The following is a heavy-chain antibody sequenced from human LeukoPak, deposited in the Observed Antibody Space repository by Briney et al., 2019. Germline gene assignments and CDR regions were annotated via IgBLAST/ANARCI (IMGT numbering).Heavy chain of an antibody. J-gene: IGHJ6*03. V-gene: IGHV3-7*01. CDR3: ARDGTIAARPGYYYYYMDV. D-gene: IGHD6-6*01. Sequence: GGSLRLSCAASGFTFSSYWMSWVRQAPGKGLEWVANIKQDGSEKYYVDSVKGRFTISRDNAKNSLYLQMNSLRAEDTAVYYCARDGTIAARPGYYYYYMDVWGKGTTVTVSS. CDR2: IKQDGSEK. CDR1: GFTFSSYW.